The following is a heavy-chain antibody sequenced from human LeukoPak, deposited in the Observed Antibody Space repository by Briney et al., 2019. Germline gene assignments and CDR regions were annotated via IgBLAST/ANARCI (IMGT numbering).Heavy chain of an antibody. CDR2: IYYSGST. CDR1: GGSISSGDYY. D-gene: IGHD3-10*01. V-gene: IGHV4-30-4*08. Sequence: SETLSLTCTVSGGSISSGDYYWSWIRQPPGKGLEWIGNIYYSGSTYYNPSLRSRVTISVDTSKNQFSLKLSSVTAADTAVYYCARGRGRTTMVRGVLSGNWFDPWGQGTLVTVSS. J-gene: IGHJ5*02. CDR3: ARGRGRTTMVRGVLSGNWFDP.